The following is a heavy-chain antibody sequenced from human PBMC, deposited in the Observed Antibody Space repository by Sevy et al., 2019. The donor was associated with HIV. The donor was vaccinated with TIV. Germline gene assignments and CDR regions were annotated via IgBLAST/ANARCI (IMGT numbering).Heavy chain of an antibody. CDR2: ISSNSGYI. D-gene: IGHD1-1*01. V-gene: IGHV3-21*01. Sequence: GGSLRLSCAASGFTFTSYRMTWVHQAPGKGLEWVSCISSNSGYINYADSVKGRFTISRDNAKNLLYLQMDSLRAEDTAVYYCARAVLEMSTWRSDYWGQGTLVTVSS. CDR3: ARAVLEMSTWRSDY. J-gene: IGHJ4*02. CDR1: GFTFTSYR.